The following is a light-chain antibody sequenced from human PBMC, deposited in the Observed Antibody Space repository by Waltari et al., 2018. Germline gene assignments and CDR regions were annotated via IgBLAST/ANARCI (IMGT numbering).Light chain of an antibody. CDR1: QSVGRS. Sequence: EIVLXXXXGTLSLSPGEIATXSCRASQSVGRSLVWYQQKPGQAPRLLIYGASTRATGVPDRFSGSGSGTDFSLTISRLEPEDFAVYYCQKYERLPATFGQGTRVEIK. CDR2: GAS. V-gene: IGKV3-20*01. CDR3: QKYERLPAT. J-gene: IGKJ1*01.